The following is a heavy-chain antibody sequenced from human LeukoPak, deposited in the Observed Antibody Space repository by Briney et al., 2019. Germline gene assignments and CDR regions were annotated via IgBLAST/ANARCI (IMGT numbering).Heavy chain of an antibody. D-gene: IGHD6-19*01. CDR3: ARGYSNGWYHDY. J-gene: IGHJ4*02. Sequence: ASVKVSCKASGYIFSGYYMHWVRQAPGQRLEWMGWIDSDKGSTKYSQEFQGRVTFTRDTSASTVYMELSSLRSEDMAIYYCARGYSNGWYHDYWGQGTPVIVSS. CDR2: IDSDKGST. V-gene: IGHV1-3*03. CDR1: GYIFSGYY.